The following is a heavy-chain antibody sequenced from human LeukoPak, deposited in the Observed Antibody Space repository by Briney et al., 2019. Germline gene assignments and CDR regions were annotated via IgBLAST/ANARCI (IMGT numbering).Heavy chain of an antibody. CDR1: GGSISGYY. D-gene: IGHD2-15*01. J-gene: IGHJ4*02. CDR2: IYSTGGT. CDR3: ARDFCSDGSCYSYFHY. V-gene: IGHV4-59*01. Sequence: SETLSLTCSVSGGSISGYYWSWIRQPPGKGLEWIGYIYSTGGTNYNPSLMSRVIISLDTSKNQFSLGLSSVTAADTAVYYCARDFCSDGSCYSYFHYWGQGILVTVSS.